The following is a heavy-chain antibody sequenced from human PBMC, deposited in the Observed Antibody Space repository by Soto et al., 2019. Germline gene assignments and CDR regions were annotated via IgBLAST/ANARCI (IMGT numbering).Heavy chain of an antibody. J-gene: IGHJ5*02. Sequence: SETLSLTCTVSGGSISSSSYYWGWIRQPPGKGLEWIGSIYYSGSTYYNPSLKSRVTISVDTSKNQFSLKLSSVTAADTAVYYCARVVRTVTTFWFDPWGQGTLVTSPQ. CDR3: ARVVRTVTTFWFDP. V-gene: IGHV4-39*01. CDR1: GGSISSSSYY. D-gene: IGHD4-17*01. CDR2: IYYSGST.